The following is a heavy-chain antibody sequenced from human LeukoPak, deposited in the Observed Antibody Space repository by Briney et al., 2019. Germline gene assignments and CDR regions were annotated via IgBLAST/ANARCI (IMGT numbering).Heavy chain of an antibody. CDR3: ARGEVSASLYYFDF. CDR1: GYTFTTYG. J-gene: IGHJ4*02. CDR2: VSGYTGNT. D-gene: IGHD2-2*01. V-gene: IGHV1-18*01. Sequence: GASVKVSCKTSGYTFTTYGVSWVRQAPGQGLEWMGWVSGYTGNTNYAERFRGRVTMTTDTSTTTVYMVLTSLRSDDTAVYYCARGEVSASLYYFDFWGQGTLVTVS.